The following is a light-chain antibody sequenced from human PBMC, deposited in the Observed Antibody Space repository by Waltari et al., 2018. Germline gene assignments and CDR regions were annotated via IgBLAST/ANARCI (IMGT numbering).Light chain of an antibody. Sequence: DIVLTQSPDSLALSLGERATISCRSSQSVLSSTNRNNYLAWSQQRPGQPPKLLFYWASTWVSGVPDRFDGSGSGTDFTLTISSLQAEDLAVYYCQQYYTTPCTFGQGTRLEIK. CDR1: QSVLSSTNRNNY. CDR2: WAS. CDR3: QQYYTTPCT. J-gene: IGKJ2*02. V-gene: IGKV4-1*01.